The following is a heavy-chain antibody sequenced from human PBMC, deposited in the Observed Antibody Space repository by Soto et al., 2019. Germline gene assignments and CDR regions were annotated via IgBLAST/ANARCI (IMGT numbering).Heavy chain of an antibody. CDR1: GFTFSSYA. J-gene: IGHJ4*02. Sequence: GGSLRLSCAASGFTFSSYAMSWVRQAPGKGLEWVSAISGSGGSTYYADSVKGRFTISRDNSKNTLYLQMNSLRAEDTAVYYCAKGNAKTVISGNDYWGQGTLVTVSS. CDR2: ISGSGGST. V-gene: IGHV3-23*01. CDR3: AKGNAKTVISGNDY. D-gene: IGHD1-26*01.